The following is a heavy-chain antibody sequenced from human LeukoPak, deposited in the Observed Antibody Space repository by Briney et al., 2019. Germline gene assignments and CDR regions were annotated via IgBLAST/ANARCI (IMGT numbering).Heavy chain of an antibody. D-gene: IGHD3-10*01. CDR3: ARVGEYGSGSYLAY. V-gene: IGHV1-2*02. Sequence: ASVKVSCKASGYTFTGYYIHWVRQAPGQGLEWMGWINPNSGGTNYAQKFQGRVTMTRDTSLSTAYMELGRLRSDDTASYYCARVGEYGSGSYLAYWGKGMLVTVPS. J-gene: IGHJ4*02. CDR1: GYTFTGYY. CDR2: INPNSGGT.